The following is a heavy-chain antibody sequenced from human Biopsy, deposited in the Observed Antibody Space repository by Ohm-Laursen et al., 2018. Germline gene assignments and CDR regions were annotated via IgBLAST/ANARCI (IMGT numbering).Heavy chain of an antibody. CDR3: GRAVRNQLLTDP. J-gene: IGHJ5*02. CDR1: GYTFTSYD. CDR2: LNPASGNS. Sequence: GPSVKVSCQASGYTFTSYDITWVRQASGQGPEWIGWLNPASGNSNFGQKFRGRVTVTSDTSISTAYMELSGLTSDDTATYYCGRAVRNQLLTDPWGQGTLVTVTS. V-gene: IGHV1-8*01. D-gene: IGHD1-7*01.